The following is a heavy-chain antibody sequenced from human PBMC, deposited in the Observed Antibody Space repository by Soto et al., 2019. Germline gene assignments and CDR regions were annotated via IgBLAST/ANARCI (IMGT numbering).Heavy chain of an antibody. D-gene: IGHD6-13*01. CDR3: TRFLAAPGMDV. J-gene: IGHJ6*02. CDR1: GFTFSDSA. CDR2: IGNKADSYST. V-gene: IGHV3-73*01. Sequence: PRGSLLLSCASSGFTFSDSAMHWVRQASGKGLEWVGRIGNKADSYSTAYAASLKGRFTISRDDSKNTAYLQMNSLKTEDTAVYYCTRFLAAPGMDVWGQGTPVTVSS.